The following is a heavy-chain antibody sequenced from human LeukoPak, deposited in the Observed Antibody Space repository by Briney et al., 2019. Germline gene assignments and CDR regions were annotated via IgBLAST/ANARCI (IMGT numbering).Heavy chain of an antibody. D-gene: IGHD5-24*01. CDR2: ISKTRWATDYTSPGNWTT. Sequence: PGGSLRLSCVASGFTFSSYGMNWVRQAPGKGLEWTSYISKTRWATDYTSPGNWTTFYGDSVKGRFTISRDNAKNSVYLQMNTLRAEDTAVYYCARDDNWAFDVWGQGTLVTVSS. CDR3: ARDDNWAFDV. V-gene: IGHV3-48*01. J-gene: IGHJ3*01. CDR1: GFTFSSYG.